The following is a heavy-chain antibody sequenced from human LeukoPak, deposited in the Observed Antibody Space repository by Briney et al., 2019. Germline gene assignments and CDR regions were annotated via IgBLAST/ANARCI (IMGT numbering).Heavy chain of an antibody. Sequence: GGSLRLSCAASGFTFTSYPMSWVRQAPGKGLEWVSTFGDTTYYADSVKGRFTISRDNSKNTLYLQMNSLRADDTAVYYCAKRAPGYYFDYWGQGTLVTVSS. CDR2: FGDTT. CDR3: AKRAPGYYFDY. CDR1: GFTFTSYP. J-gene: IGHJ4*02. D-gene: IGHD6-13*01. V-gene: IGHV3-23*01.